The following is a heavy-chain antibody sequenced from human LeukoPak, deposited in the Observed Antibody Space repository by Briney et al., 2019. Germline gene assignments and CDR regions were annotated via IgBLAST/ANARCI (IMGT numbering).Heavy chain of an antibody. J-gene: IGHJ4*02. D-gene: IGHD1-26*01. CDR2: ISGSGGST. V-gene: IGHV3-23*01. Sequence: GGSLRLSCAASGFTFSSYAMSWVRQAPGKGLEWVSAISGSGGSTYCADSVKGRFTISRDNSKNTLYLQMNSLKTEDTAVYYCARWNSGRCSNWGQGTLVTVSS. CDR3: ARWNSGRCSN. CDR1: GFTFSSYA.